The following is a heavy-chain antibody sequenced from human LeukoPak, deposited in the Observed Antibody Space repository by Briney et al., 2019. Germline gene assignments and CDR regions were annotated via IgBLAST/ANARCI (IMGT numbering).Heavy chain of an antibody. CDR3: ARFIAAAGYYYYGMDV. Sequence: SGTLSLTCTVSGASISSYYWSWIRRPPGKGLEWIGYIYYSGSTNYNPSLKSRVTISVDTSKNQFSLKLSSVTAADTAVYYCARFIAAAGYYYYGMDVWGQGTTVTVSS. CDR2: IYYSGST. V-gene: IGHV4-59*01. J-gene: IGHJ6*02. D-gene: IGHD6-13*01. CDR1: GASISSYY.